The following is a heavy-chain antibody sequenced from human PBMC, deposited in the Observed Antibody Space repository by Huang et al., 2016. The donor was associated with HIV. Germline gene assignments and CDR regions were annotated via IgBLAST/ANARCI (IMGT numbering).Heavy chain of an antibody. CDR2: INGDGIT. Sequence: QVQLVQSGAEVEKPGASVNLSCKASGFNFLTYALHWVRQAPGKRLEWMGWINGDGITKDSQKFQGRVTITRDRSANTVYVDLKSLTYEDTAVYYCARDKEAGTPFFDPWGQGTLVTVSS. J-gene: IGHJ5*02. D-gene: IGHD6-19*01. CDR3: ARDKEAGTPFFDP. CDR1: GFNFLTYA. V-gene: IGHV1-3*01.